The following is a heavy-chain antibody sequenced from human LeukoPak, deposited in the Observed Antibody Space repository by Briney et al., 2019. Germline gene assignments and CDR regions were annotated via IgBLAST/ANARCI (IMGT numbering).Heavy chain of an antibody. CDR1: GFTFSNYG. Sequence: GGSLRLSCAATGFTFSNYGMHWVRQAPGKGLEWLAIMWYDGGIKYYADPAKGRFTTSRDNSKNTVFLQMNSLRAEDTAVYYCARGRDGYNYYCYYYMDVWGKGTTITVSS. D-gene: IGHD5-24*01. CDR2: MWYDGGIK. CDR3: ARGRDGYNYYCYYYMDV. J-gene: IGHJ6*03. V-gene: IGHV3-33*02.